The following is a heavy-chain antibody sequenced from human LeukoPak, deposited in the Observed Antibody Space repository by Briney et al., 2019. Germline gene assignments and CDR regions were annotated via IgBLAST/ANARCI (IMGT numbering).Heavy chain of an antibody. V-gene: IGHV4-59*01. J-gene: IGHJ4*02. D-gene: IGHD3-9*01. Sequence: SETLSLTCTVSGGSISSYYWSWIRQPPGKGLEWIGYIYYSGSTNYNPSLKSRVTIDTSKNQFSLKLSSVTAADTAVYYCARVRVDILTGYFPLLDYWGQGTLVTVS. CDR3: ARVRVDILTGYFPLLDY. CDR1: GGSISSYY. CDR2: IYYSGST.